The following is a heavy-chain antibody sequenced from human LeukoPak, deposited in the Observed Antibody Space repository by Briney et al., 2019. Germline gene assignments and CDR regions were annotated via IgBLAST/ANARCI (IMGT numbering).Heavy chain of an antibody. V-gene: IGHV1-2*02. Sequence: GASVKVSCKASGYTFNDYYMHWVRQAPGQGLEWIGRINPDSGGTDYAQKFQDRVTMTRDTSISTAYMELSRLRSDDTAVYYCARDSGYDYDPNWYFDLWGRGTLVTVSS. CDR1: GYTFNDYY. CDR2: INPDSGGT. CDR3: ARDSGYDYDPNWYFDL. J-gene: IGHJ2*01. D-gene: IGHD5-12*01.